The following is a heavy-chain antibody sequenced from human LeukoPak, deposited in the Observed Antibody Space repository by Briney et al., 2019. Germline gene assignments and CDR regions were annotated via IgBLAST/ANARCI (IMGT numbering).Heavy chain of an antibody. D-gene: IGHD6-13*01. Sequence: ASVKVSCKTSGYTFTNYYLNWVRQAPGQGLAWMGWTHPNSGGTYYAQNFQGRVTMTRDTSISTAYMELSNLRSDDTAVYYCARDRAASWFDPWGQGTLITVSS. CDR1: GYTFTNYY. V-gene: IGHV1-2*02. J-gene: IGHJ5*02. CDR2: THPNSGGT. CDR3: ARDRAASWFDP.